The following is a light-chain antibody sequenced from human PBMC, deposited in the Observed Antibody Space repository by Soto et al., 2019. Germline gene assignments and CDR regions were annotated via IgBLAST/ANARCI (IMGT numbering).Light chain of an antibody. V-gene: IGKV1-12*01. J-gene: IGKJ4*01. CDR2: AAS. CDR1: QGISSC. CDR3: QQTTSFPLP. Sequence: DIQMTQSPSFVSASVGDRVTITCRASQGISSCLAWYQHRPGRAPKLLIHAASNLESGVPSRFSGSGSGTDVTLTISSLQPEEFATYYCQQTTSFPLPVGGGTKVEIK.